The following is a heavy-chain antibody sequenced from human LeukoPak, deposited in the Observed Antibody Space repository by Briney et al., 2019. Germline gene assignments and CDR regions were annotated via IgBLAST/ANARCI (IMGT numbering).Heavy chain of an antibody. Sequence: GGSLRLSCAASGFTFRSYWMHWVRQAPGKGLVWVSRIDNDGTSTAYADPVRGRFTISRDNAKNTLYLQMNSLRAEDTALYYCARASSAFDIWGQGTVATVSS. CDR1: GFTFRSYW. CDR3: ARASSAFDI. CDR2: IDNDGTST. J-gene: IGHJ3*02. V-gene: IGHV3-74*01. D-gene: IGHD6-6*01.